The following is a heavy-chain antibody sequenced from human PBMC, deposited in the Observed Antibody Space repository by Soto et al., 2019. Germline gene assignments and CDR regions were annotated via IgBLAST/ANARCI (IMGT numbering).Heavy chain of an antibody. J-gene: IGHJ5*02. CDR2: IDPKDGET. D-gene: IGHD6-25*01. CDR1: GYALTELS. V-gene: IGHV1-24*01. Sequence: ASVKVSCKVSGYALTELSMHWVRQSPGKGPEWMGGIDPKDGETIYAQKFQGRVTMTRNTSISTAYMELSSLRSEDTAVYYCAREGRGKTDRGSFDPWGQGTLVTVPQ. CDR3: AREGRGKTDRGSFDP.